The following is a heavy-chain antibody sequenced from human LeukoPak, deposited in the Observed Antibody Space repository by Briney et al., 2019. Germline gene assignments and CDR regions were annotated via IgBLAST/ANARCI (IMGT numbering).Heavy chain of an antibody. J-gene: IGHJ4*02. Sequence: NPSETLSLTCTVSGGSISSGGYYWSWIRQPPGKGLEWIGSIYYSGSTYYNPSLKSRVTISVDTSKNQFSLKLSSVTAADTAVYYCARDQTLTGYSSSWYRYFDYWGQGTLVTVSS. CDR1: GGSISSGGYY. V-gene: IGHV4-39*07. CDR2: IYYSGST. D-gene: IGHD6-13*01. CDR3: ARDQTLTGYSSSWYRYFDY.